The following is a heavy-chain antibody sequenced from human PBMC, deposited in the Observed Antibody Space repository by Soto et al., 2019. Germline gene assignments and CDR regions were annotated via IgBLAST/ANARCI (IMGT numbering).Heavy chain of an antibody. CDR2: INTGNGNT. CDR3: ARDGAVAGDTNFDY. Sequence: GASVEVSCKASGYTFTHYAMHWVRQAPGQRLEWMGWINTGNGNTKYSQKFQGRVTITTDTSASTAYMELSSLRSEDTAVYYCARDGAVAGDTNFDYWGQGTLVTVSS. CDR1: GYTFTHYA. D-gene: IGHD6-19*01. J-gene: IGHJ4*02. V-gene: IGHV1-3*04.